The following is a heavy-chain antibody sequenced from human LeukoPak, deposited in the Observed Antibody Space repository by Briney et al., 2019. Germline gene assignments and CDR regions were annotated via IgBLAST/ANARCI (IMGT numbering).Heavy chain of an antibody. CDR1: GGSISNYY. CDR3: ARATREAEEAYYFDY. D-gene: IGHD5-12*01. Sequence: SETLSLTCTVSGGSISNYYWSWIRQPPGKGLEWIGRIYASGNTNYHPSLQSRVTMSIDTSKNQFSLKLNSVTAADTAVYYCARATREAEEAYYFDYWGQGTLVTVSS. J-gene: IGHJ4*02. V-gene: IGHV4-4*07. CDR2: IYASGNT.